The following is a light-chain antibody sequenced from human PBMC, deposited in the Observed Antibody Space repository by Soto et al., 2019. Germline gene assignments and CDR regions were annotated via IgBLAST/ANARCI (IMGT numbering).Light chain of an antibody. Sequence: QSALTQPASVSGSPGQSITISCTGTSSDVGGYNHVSWYQQHPGKAPKLMIYEVSNRPSGVSNRFSGSKSGNTASLTISGLQAEDEADYYCSSYTSSSPVVFGGGTKVTVL. V-gene: IGLV2-14*01. CDR3: SSYTSSSPVV. CDR1: SSDVGGYNH. J-gene: IGLJ2*01. CDR2: EVS.